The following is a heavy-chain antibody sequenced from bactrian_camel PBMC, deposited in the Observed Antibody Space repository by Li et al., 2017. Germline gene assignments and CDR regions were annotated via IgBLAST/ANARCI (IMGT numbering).Heavy chain of an antibody. J-gene: IGHJ4*01. D-gene: IGHD5*01. V-gene: IGHV3S6*01. Sequence: HVQLVESRGGSVQAGGSLRLSCGISGYIGSRYCMAWFRRTPDNLREGVASIYTDGGDPLYADSVKGRFTISQDSARNTLHLQMNNLKPEDTAMYYCAAEGTLVVGPFIWGNDYNYWGQGTQVTVS. CDR2: IYTDGGDP. CDR3: AAEGTLVVGPFIWGNDYNY. CDR1: GYIGSRYC.